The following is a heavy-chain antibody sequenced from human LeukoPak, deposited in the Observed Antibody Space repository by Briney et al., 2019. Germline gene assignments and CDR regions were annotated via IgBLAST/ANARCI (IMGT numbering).Heavy chain of an antibody. Sequence: NTSETLSLTCTVSGGSISSYYWSWIRQPPGKGLEWIGYTYYSGSTNYKPSLKSRVTISVDTSKNQFSLKLSSVTAADTAVYYCARHVGEYYYDSSGYFLDVWGQGTTVTVSS. CDR1: GGSISSYY. CDR3: ARHVGEYYYDSSGYFLDV. D-gene: IGHD3-22*01. V-gene: IGHV4-59*08. J-gene: IGHJ6*02. CDR2: TYYSGST.